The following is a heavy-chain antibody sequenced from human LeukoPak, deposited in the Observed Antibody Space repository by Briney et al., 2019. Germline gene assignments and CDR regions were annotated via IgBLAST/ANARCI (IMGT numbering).Heavy chain of an antibody. D-gene: IGHD1-7*01. CDR3: ARGLNWKYGWFDP. Sequence: PGGSLRLSCAASGFTFSSYAMHWVRQAPGKGLEWVSCISSSSSYIYYADSVKGRFTISRDNAKNSLYLQMNSLRAEDTAVYYCARGLNWKYGWFDPWGQGTLVTVSS. J-gene: IGHJ5*02. CDR2: ISSSSSYI. CDR1: GFTFSSYA. V-gene: IGHV3-21*01.